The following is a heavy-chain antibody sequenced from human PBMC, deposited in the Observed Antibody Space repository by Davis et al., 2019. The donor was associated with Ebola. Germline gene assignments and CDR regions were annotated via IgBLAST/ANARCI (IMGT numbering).Heavy chain of an antibody. D-gene: IGHD5-24*01. J-gene: IGHJ6*02. CDR3: ARTSRGYYYYGMDV. V-gene: IGHV1-2*02. Sequence: AASAKVFCKASGYTFTDYYMHWVRQAPRQGVEWTVWNNPNSGGVNYAQKFQGRVTMTRDTSISTAYMELSRLRSDDTAVYYCARTSRGYYYYGMDVWGQGTTVTVSS. CDR1: GYTFTDYY. CDR2: NNPNSGGV.